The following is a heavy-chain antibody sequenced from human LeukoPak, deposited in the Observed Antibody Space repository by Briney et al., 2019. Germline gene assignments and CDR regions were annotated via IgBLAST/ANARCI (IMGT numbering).Heavy chain of an antibody. J-gene: IGHJ4*02. Sequence: ASVKVSCKASGCTFISYGIRWVRQAPGQGLEWMGWISAYNGNTNYAQKLQGRVTMTTDTSTSTAYMELRSLRSDDTAVYDCARGATSITMVRGGTVDYFDYWGQGTLVTVSS. CDR3: ARGATSITMVRGGTVDYFDY. V-gene: IGHV1-18*01. CDR2: ISAYNGNT. CDR1: GCTFISYG. D-gene: IGHD3-10*01.